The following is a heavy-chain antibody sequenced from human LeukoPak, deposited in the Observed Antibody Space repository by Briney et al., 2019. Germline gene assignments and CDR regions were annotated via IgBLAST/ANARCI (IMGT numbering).Heavy chain of an antibody. Sequence: SQTLSLTCTVSGGSISSGDYYWSWIRQPPGMGLEWIGYIHYSGSTRYNPSLKSRVTFSLDTSKNKFSLILTSMTAADTAVYYCARELTTNWFDPWGQGTLVTVSS. D-gene: IGHD4/OR15-4a*01. CDR2: IHYSGST. J-gene: IGHJ5*02. V-gene: IGHV4-30-4*01. CDR3: ARELTTNWFDP. CDR1: GGSISSGDYY.